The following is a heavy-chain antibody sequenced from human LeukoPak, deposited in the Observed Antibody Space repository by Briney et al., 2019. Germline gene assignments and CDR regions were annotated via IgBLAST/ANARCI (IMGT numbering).Heavy chain of an antibody. V-gene: IGHV3-74*01. D-gene: IGHD6-19*01. J-gene: IGHJ4*02. Sequence: GGSLRLSCAASGFTFSSYWMHWVRQVPGKGLVWVSRINSDGSSASYADSVKGRFTMSRDNAKNTVYLQMNSLRAEDTAVYYCARGSSSGWYLLFDYWGQGTLVTVSS. CDR3: ARGSSSGWYLLFDY. CDR2: INSDGSSA. CDR1: GFTFSSYW.